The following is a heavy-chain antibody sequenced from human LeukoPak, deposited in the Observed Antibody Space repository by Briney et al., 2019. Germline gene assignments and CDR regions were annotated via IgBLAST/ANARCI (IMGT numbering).Heavy chain of an antibody. Sequence: GGSLRLSCAASGFTSSTYWMSWVRQAPGKGLEWVANIKEDGGAEQYVDSVKGRFTISRDNPQNSLYLQMNSLRPEDTAVYYCAKDNDSSGFDYWGQGTLVTVSS. D-gene: IGHD3-22*01. CDR1: GFTSSTYW. V-gene: IGHV3-7*01. CDR3: AKDNDSSGFDY. J-gene: IGHJ4*02. CDR2: IKEDGGAE.